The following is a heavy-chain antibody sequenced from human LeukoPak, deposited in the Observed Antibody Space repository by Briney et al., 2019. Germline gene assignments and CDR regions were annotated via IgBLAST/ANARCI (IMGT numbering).Heavy chain of an antibody. J-gene: IGHJ4*02. CDR1: GGSISNYY. CDR3: AREGPEFDY. V-gene: IGHV4-59*12. CDR2: IYYSGST. Sequence: SETLSLTCTVSGGSISNYYWSWIRQPPGKGLEWIGYIYYSGSTNYNPSLKSRVTISVDTSKNQFSLKLSSVTAADTAVYYCAREGPEFDYWGQGTLVTVSS.